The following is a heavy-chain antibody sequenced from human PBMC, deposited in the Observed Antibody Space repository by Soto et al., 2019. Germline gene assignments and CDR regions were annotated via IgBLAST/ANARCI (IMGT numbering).Heavy chain of an antibody. J-gene: IGHJ4*02. CDR3: ARGWYYYDSSGYYYVDY. V-gene: IGHV3-21*01. Sequence: PGGSLRLSCAASGSTFSSYSMNWVRQAPGKGLEWVSSISSSSSYIYYADSVKGRFTISRDNAKNSLYLQMNSLRAEDTAVYYCARGWYYYDSSGYYYVDYWGQGTLVTVSS. CDR2: ISSSSSYI. CDR1: GSTFSSYS. D-gene: IGHD3-22*01.